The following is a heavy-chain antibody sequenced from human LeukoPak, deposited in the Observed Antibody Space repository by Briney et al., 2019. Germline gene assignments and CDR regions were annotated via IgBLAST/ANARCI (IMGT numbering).Heavy chain of an antibody. Sequence: SETLSLTCTVSGGSISSYYWSWVRQPAGQGLEWIGRIYSSGSTNYNPSLNSLVTMSVDTSKNQFSLKLTSVTAADTAVYYCARTSPKNGAFDIWGQGKMVTVSS. CDR3: ARTSPKNGAFDI. V-gene: IGHV4-4*07. D-gene: IGHD2-8*01. J-gene: IGHJ3*02. CDR1: GGSISSYY. CDR2: IYSSGST.